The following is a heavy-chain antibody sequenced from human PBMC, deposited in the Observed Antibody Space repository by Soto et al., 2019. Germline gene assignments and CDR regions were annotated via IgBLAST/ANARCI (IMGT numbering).Heavy chain of an antibody. J-gene: IGHJ3*02. Sequence: QVQLQESGPGLVKPSGTLSLTCTVSNASIGSRKWSTWVRQTPGKGMEWIGEIYHSGSINHNPSLKSRVTMSVDKSNNQFSLKMTSVTATHTAVYYCASKFGELLADAFDIWGQGTVVTVSS. V-gene: IGHV4-4*02. CDR3: ASKFGELLADAFDI. CDR2: IYHSGSI. CDR1: NASIGSRKW. D-gene: IGHD3-10*01.